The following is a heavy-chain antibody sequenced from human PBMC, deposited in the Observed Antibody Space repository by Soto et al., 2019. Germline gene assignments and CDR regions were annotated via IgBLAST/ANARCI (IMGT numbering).Heavy chain of an antibody. Sequence: QVQLLQSGAEVKKPGASVKVSCRASGYTFTNYGITWVRRAPGQGLEWMGWIGAYNGDTHYTERLQGRVTMTADTSTSTAYVELRRLRSDDTAVYYCARVQQLVGYFSYYTDVWGKVTTVTVSS. D-gene: IGHD6-6*01. CDR1: GYTFTNYG. V-gene: IGHV1-18*01. CDR2: IGAYNGDT. J-gene: IGHJ6*03. CDR3: ARVQQLVGYFSYYTDV.